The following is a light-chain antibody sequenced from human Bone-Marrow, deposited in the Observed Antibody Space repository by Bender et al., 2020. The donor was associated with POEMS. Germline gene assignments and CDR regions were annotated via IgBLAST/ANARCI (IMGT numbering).Light chain of an antibody. CDR2: EVT. Sequence: QSALTQPASVSGSPGQSITISCTGTRGDVGGYNLVSWYQQLPGKPPQLIIYEVTKRPSGISDRFSGSKSGNTASLTISGLQAEDEADYYCLSEAESSTWMFGGGTKLTVL. V-gene: IGLV2-23*02. CDR3: LSEAESSTWM. J-gene: IGLJ3*02. CDR1: RGDVGGYNL.